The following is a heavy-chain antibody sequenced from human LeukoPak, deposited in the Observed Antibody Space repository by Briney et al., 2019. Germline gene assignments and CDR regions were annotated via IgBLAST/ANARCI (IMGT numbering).Heavy chain of an antibody. V-gene: IGHV4-4*07. D-gene: IGHD6-19*01. Sequence: PSETLSLTCTVSGGSISSYYWSWIRQPAGKGLESIGHISTSGSTNYNPSLKSRVTISVDTSKNQFSLKLSSVTAADTAMYYCARGTLYRGWSYYLDFWGQGSQVTVSS. CDR1: GGSISSYY. J-gene: IGHJ4*02. CDR3: ARGTLYRGWSYYLDF. CDR2: ISTSGST.